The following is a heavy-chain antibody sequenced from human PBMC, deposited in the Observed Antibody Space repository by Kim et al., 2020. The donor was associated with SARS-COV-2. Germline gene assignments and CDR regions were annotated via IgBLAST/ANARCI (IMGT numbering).Heavy chain of an antibody. Sequence: SVKVSCKASGGTFSSYAISWVRQAPGQGLEWMGGIIPIFGTANYAQKFQGRVTITADESTSTAYMELSSLRSEDTAVYYCARDDKVYDSSGHTIYDAFDIWGQGTMVTVSS. CDR1: GGTFSSYA. CDR3: ARDDKVYDSSGHTIYDAFDI. J-gene: IGHJ3*02. D-gene: IGHD3-22*01. CDR2: IIPIFGTA. V-gene: IGHV1-69*13.